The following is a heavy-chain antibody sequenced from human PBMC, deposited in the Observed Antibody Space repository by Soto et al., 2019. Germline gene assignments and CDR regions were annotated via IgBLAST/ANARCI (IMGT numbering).Heavy chain of an antibody. J-gene: IGHJ4*02. CDR3: ARYSSSHQWLDS. CDR1: GGSINNFY. CDR2: VSYAGIT. Sequence: SETLFLTCSVSGGSINNFYWPWIRQPPGKGLEWIAPVSYAGITKYNPSLQSRVTISVDTSKSHFFLKLNAVSAADTAIYYYARYSSSHQWLDSWGQRTLVTVTS. D-gene: IGHD6-13*01. V-gene: IGHV4-59*12.